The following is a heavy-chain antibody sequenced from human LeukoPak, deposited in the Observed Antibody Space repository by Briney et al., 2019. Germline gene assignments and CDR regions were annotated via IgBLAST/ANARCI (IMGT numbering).Heavy chain of an antibody. CDR2: IKTDGSEK. J-gene: IGHJ5*02. CDR3: ARETEYSSSFDP. Sequence: GGSLRLSCEGSGFTFSNYWMGWVRQAPGKGLQWVANIKTDGSEKYYVDSVKGRFTISRDNAKNSLYLQMNSLRAEDTAVYYCARETEYSSSFDPWGQGTLVTVSS. V-gene: IGHV3-7*01. D-gene: IGHD6-6*01. CDR1: GFTFSNYW.